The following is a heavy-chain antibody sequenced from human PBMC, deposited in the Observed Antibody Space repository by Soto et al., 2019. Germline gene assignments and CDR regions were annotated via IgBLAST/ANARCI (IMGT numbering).Heavy chain of an antibody. V-gene: IGHV3-21*01. Sequence: EVLLVGSGGGPVKPGGSLRLSCTASGFRFSSYGMNWVRQAPGKGLEWVSSISSGSSFIYYADSVKGRFTISRDNAKNSLYLQMNSLRADDTAIYYCTRVLFGCYYGSDFAFWRQGTQVTVSS. CDR2: ISSGSSFI. D-gene: IGHD1-26*01. J-gene: IGHJ4*02. CDR1: GFRFSSYG. CDR3: TRVLFGCYYGSDFAF.